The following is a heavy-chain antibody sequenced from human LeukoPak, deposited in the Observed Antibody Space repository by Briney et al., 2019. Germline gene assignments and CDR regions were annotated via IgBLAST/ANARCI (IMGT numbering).Heavy chain of an antibody. Sequence: GASVKVSCKASGYTFTRYGISWVRQAPGQGLEWMGWISAYNGNTNYAQKLQGRVTMTTDTSTSTAYMELRSLRSDDTAVYYCARLVVVPAAMENWFDPWGQGTLVTVSS. J-gene: IGHJ5*02. CDR3: ARLVVVPAAMENWFDP. CDR1: GYTFTRYG. CDR2: ISAYNGNT. V-gene: IGHV1-18*01. D-gene: IGHD2-2*01.